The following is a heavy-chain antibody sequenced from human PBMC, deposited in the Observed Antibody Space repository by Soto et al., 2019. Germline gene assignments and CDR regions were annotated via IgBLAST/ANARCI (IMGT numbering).Heavy chain of an antibody. V-gene: IGHV4-31*03. CDR3: ARATSFSGHHGY. D-gene: IGHD2-8*02. Sequence: QLQLQESGPGLVKPSQTLSLACTVSGGSFISGGYYWSWVRQLPGKGLEWIGYIYYSGSTYYNPSLKSRFTITLATSKNQFSLKLSSVTAADTAVYYCARATSFSGHHGYWGQGTLVTVSS. J-gene: IGHJ4*02. CDR1: GGSFISGGYY. CDR2: IYYSGST.